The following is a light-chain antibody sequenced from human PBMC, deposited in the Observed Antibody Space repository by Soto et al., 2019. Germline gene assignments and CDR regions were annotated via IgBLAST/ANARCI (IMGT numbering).Light chain of an antibody. CDR1: QSISAW. V-gene: IGKV1-5*01. CDR2: DAS. CDR3: HSHPPASPVP. J-gene: IGKJ4*01. Sequence: RDTNTCRASQSISAWLAWYQQKPGRDPRRLIYDASSLESGVPSRFSGSGYGPESTHTISIRSQHACATAYPHSHPPASPVPFGRGTKVDI.